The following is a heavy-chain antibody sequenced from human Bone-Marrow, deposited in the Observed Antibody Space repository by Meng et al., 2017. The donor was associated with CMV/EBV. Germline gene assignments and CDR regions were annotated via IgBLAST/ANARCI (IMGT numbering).Heavy chain of an antibody. CDR3: ARDGGLAGYNWFDP. Sequence: SVKVSCKASGGTFRAYTINWVRQVPGQGLEWMGGIIPIFGTANYAQKFQGRVTITTDESTSTAYMELSSLRSEDTAVYYCARDGGLAGYNWFDPWGQGTLVTVSS. CDR2: IIPIFGTA. V-gene: IGHV1-69*05. J-gene: IGHJ5*02. D-gene: IGHD2-15*01. CDR1: GGTFRAYT.